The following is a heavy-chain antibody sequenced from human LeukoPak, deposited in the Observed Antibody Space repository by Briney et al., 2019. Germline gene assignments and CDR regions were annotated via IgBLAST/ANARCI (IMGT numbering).Heavy chain of an antibody. D-gene: IGHD6-13*01. CDR2: INPSGGST. J-gene: IGHJ5*02. CDR1: GYTFTSYY. CDR3: ARALPGIAAAGNWFDP. Sequence: ASVKVSCKASGYTFTSYYMHWVRQAPGQGLEWMGIINPSGGSTSYAQKFQGRVTMTRDTSTSTVYMELSSLRSEDTAVYYCARALPGIAAAGNWFDPWGQGTLVTVSS. V-gene: IGHV1-46*01.